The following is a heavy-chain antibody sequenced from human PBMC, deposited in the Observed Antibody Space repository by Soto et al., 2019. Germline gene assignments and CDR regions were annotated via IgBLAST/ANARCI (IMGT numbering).Heavy chain of an antibody. V-gene: IGHV3-21*02. D-gene: IGHD4-17*01. CDR3: VRASYGDYDS. J-gene: IGHJ5*01. CDR2: LDPSNTYI. CDR1: GFTFSAYT. Sequence: EVQLVESGGGLVKPGGSLRLSCAASGFTFSAYTMNWVRQAPGKGLEWVSSLDPSNTYIYYADSVKGRFTLSRDNAKNSLFLRLNSLRADDTALYYCVRASYGDYDSWGQGTLVTVSS.